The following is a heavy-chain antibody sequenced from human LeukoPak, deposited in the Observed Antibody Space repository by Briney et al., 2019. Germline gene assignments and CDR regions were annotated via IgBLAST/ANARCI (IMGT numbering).Heavy chain of an antibody. J-gene: IGHJ5*02. Sequence: RSSETLSLTCTVSGGSISSSSYYWGWIRQPPGKGLEWIGSIYHSGSTYYNPSLKSRVTISVDTSKNQFSLKLSSVTAADTAVYYCARGDIVVVVAATNWFDPWGQGTLVTVSS. V-gene: IGHV4-39*07. CDR3: ARGDIVVVVAATNWFDP. CDR1: GGSISSSSYY. CDR2: IYHSGST. D-gene: IGHD2-15*01.